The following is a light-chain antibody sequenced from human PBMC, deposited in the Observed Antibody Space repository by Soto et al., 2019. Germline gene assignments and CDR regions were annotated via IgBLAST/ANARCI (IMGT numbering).Light chain of an antibody. Sequence: QSALTQPASVSGSPGQSITIACTGSSSDVGRYNLVSWYQQHPGKAPKLVIYEDIERPSGVSNRFSGSKSGNTASLTISGLRIEDEADYYCCSYAVGTSVVFGGRTQLTVL. CDR2: EDI. V-gene: IGLV2-23*01. CDR1: SSDVGRYNL. J-gene: IGLJ2*01. CDR3: CSYAVGTSVV.